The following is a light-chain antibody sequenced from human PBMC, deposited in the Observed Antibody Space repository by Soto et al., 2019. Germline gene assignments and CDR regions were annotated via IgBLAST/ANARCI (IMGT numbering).Light chain of an antibody. V-gene: IGLV2-8*01. CDR2: EVN. Sequence: QSVLTQPPSASGSPGQPVAISCTGTSSDVGGYNYVSCYQQHPGKAPKLMIYEVNKRPSGVPDRFSGSKSDNTASLTVSGLQAEDEADYYCSSYAGSSNVFGTGTKVTAL. CDR3: SSYAGSSNV. CDR1: SSDVGGYNY. J-gene: IGLJ1*01.